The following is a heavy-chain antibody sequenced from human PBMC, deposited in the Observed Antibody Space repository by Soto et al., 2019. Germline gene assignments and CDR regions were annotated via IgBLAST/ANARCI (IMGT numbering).Heavy chain of an antibody. J-gene: IGHJ4*02. CDR1: GFTFSDYA. CDR2: VSHDGRNT. Sequence: PGGSLRLSCAASGFTFSDYAMHWVRQAPGKGLEWVAVVSHDGRNTHYADSVKGRVTISVDRSKNQFSLKLSSVTAADTAVYYCARHFSVDYFDYWGQGALVTVSS. CDR3: ARHFSVDYFDY. V-gene: IGHV3-30*03.